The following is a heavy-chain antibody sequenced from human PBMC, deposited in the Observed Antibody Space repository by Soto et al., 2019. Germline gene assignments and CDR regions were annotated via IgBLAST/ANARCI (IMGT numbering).Heavy chain of an antibody. J-gene: IGHJ4*02. V-gene: IGHV5-10-1*01. CDR1: GYSFTSYW. Sequence: GESLKISCKGSGYSFTSYWISWVRQMPGKGLEWMGRIDPSDSYTNYSPSFQGHVTISADKSISTAYLQWSSLKASDTAMYYCARHPYTHDYFDYWGQGPLVTVSS. CDR3: ARHPYTHDYFDY. CDR2: IDPSDSYT.